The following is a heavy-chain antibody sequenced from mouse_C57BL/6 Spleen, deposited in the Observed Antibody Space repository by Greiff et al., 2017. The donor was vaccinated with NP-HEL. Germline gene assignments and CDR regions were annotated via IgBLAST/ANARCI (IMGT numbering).Heavy chain of an antibody. CDR2: INYDGSST. CDR3: ARDRYGRYFDY. V-gene: IGHV5-16*01. Sequence: EVKLVESEGGLVQPGSSMKLSCTASGFTFSDYYMAWVRQVPEKGLEWVANINYDGSSTYYLDSLKSRFIISRDNAKNILYLQMSSLKSEDTATYYCARDRYGRYFDYWGQGTTLTVSS. D-gene: IGHD1-1*02. CDR1: GFTFSDYY. J-gene: IGHJ2*01.